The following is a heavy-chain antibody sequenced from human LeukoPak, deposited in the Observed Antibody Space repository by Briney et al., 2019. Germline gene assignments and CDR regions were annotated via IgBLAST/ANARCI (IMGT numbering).Heavy chain of an antibody. J-gene: IGHJ5*02. CDR2: IIWNSDSM. V-gene: IGHV3-9*01. CDR3: ARPSAGHGTYNP. D-gene: IGHD3-16*01. Sequence: GGSLRLSCAASGFNFDNYAMHWVRQAPGKSLEWVSGIIWNSDSMAYADSVKGRFTISRDNAKNSLYLQMNSLRAEDTAVYYCARPSAGHGTYNPWGQGTLVTVSS. CDR1: GFNFDNYA.